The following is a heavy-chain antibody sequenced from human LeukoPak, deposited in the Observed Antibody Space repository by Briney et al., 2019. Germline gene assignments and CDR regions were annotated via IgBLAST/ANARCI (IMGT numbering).Heavy chain of an antibody. J-gene: IGHJ4*02. D-gene: IGHD4-17*01. CDR1: GFTFSSYS. CDR2: ISSSSSYI. CDR3: AKVPTVTTQAVDY. Sequence: GGSLRLSCAASGFTFSSYSMNWVRQAPGKGLEWVSSISSSSSYIYYADSVKGRFTISRDNAKNSLYLQMNSLRGEDTAVYYCAKVPTVTTQAVDYWGQGTLVIVSS. V-gene: IGHV3-21*01.